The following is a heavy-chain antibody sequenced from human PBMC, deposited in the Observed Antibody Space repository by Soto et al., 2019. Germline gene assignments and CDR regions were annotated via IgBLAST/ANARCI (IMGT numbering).Heavy chain of an antibody. CDR1: GFTFSSYG. J-gene: IGHJ4*02. CDR3: ARGKREYEAVVAADY. CDR2: IWYDGSNK. D-gene: IGHD2-15*01. Sequence: QVQLVESGGGVVQPGRSLRLSCAASGFTFSSYGMHWVRQAPGKGLEWVAVIWYDGSNKYYADSVKGRFTISRDNSKNTLYLQMNSRRAEDTAVYYCARGKREYEAVVAADYWGQGTLVTVSS. V-gene: IGHV3-33*01.